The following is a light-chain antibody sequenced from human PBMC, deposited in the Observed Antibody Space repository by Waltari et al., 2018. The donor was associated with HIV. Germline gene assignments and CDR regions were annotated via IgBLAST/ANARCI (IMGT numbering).Light chain of an antibody. CDR2: DVS. CDR3: SSYTSSSTHVV. J-gene: IGLJ2*01. CDR1: SSDVGGYNY. V-gene: IGLV2-14*01. Sequence: QSVLTQPASVSGSPGQSITISCTGTSSDVGGYNYVSWYQQHPGKAPKLMIYDVSNRPSGVSNRFSGCKSGNAASLTISGLQAEDEADYYGSSYTSSSTHVVFGGGTKLTVL.